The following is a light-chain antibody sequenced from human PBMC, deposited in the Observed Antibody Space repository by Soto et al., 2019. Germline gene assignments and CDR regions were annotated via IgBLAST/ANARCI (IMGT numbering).Light chain of an antibody. V-gene: IGLV7-46*01. J-gene: IGLJ2*01. CDR1: TGPVTSGHY. CDR2: DAS. CDR3: LLSYSGART. Sequence: QAVVTQEPSLTVSPGGTVTLTCGSSTGPVTSGHYPYWLQQKPGQAPRTLIYDASNKQSWTPDRFSGSLLGGKAALTLSGAQHEDEADYYCLLSYSGARTFGGGTKLTVL.